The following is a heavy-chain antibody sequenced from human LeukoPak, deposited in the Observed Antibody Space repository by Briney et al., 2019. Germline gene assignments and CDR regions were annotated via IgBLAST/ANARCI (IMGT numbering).Heavy chain of an antibody. CDR2: INWNGGST. Sequence: GGSLRLSCAASGFTFSSYSMNWVRQAPGKGLEWVSGINWNGGSTRYADSVKGRFTISRDNAKNSLYLQMNSLRAEDTALYYCAREGHYDSSRFDPWGQGTLVTVSS. CDR3: AREGHYDSSRFDP. J-gene: IGHJ5*02. D-gene: IGHD3-22*01. CDR1: GFTFSSYS. V-gene: IGHV3-20*04.